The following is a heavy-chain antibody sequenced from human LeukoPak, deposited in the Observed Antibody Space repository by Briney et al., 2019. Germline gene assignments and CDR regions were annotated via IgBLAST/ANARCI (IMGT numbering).Heavy chain of an antibody. CDR1: GFPFSSYS. D-gene: IGHD2-2*01. V-gene: IGHV3-21*01. CDR3: ARDRRDCSSTSCRDY. Sequence: GGSLLLSGAASGFPFSSYSMNWVRQAPGKGLEWVSSISSSSSYIYYADSVKGRFTISRDNAKNSLYLQMNSLRAEDTAVYYCARDRRDCSSTSCRDYWGQGTLVTVSS. CDR2: ISSSSSYI. J-gene: IGHJ4*02.